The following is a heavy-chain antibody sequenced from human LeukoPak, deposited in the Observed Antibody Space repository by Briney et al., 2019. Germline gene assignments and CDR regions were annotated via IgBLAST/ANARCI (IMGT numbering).Heavy chain of an antibody. Sequence: PGRSLRLSCAASGFTFSNSAMKWVREARGEGVEGGAVISYDGNNKYYSDSVKGRFTISRDNSKNTLYPQMNSLRAEDTAVYYCAKDMYYRGSGSYFNVDYWGQGTLVTVSS. CDR1: GFTFSNSA. V-gene: IGHV3-30*18. J-gene: IGHJ4*02. CDR3: AKDMYYRGSGSYFNVDY. D-gene: IGHD3-10*01. CDR2: ISYDGNNK.